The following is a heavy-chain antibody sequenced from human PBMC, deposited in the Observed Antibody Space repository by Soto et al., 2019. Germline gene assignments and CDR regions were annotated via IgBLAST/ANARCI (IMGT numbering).Heavy chain of an antibody. J-gene: IGHJ6*03. Sequence: LSLTCTVSCGSISRSSYYWGWIRQPPGKGLEWIGSIYYSGSTYYNPSLKSRVTISVDTSKNQFSLKLSSVTAADTAVYYCARRRRITIFGVVSVYYYMDVWGKGTTVTVSS. V-gene: IGHV4-39*01. D-gene: IGHD3-3*01. CDR2: IYYSGST. CDR1: CGSISRSSYY. CDR3: ARRRRITIFGVVSVYYYMDV.